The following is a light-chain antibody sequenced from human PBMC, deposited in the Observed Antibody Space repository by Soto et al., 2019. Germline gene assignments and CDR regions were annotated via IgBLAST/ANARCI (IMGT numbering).Light chain of an antibody. CDR3: QQADSFPLT. J-gene: IGKJ4*01. V-gene: IGKV1D-12*01. CDR2: GAS. Sequence: DIQMTQSPSSVSASIGDTVTIACRASQDISTLLAWYQQKPGKAPKLLIYGASTLESGVPSRFSGRGSGTDFTLTISSLQPEDFETYFCQQADSFPLTFGAGTKVDI. CDR1: QDISTL.